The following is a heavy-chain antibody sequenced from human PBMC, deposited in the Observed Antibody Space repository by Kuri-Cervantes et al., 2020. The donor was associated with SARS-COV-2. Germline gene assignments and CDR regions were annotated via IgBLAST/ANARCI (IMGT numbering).Heavy chain of an antibody. CDR2: IYRSGST. CDR1: GYSISSGSY. Sequence: SETLSLTCAVSGYSISSGSYWGWIRQSPGKGLEWIGRIYRSGSTYYNPSLNSRVTISVDPSNNQFSLRMNSVTAADTAVYYCARHRYASGGCGDSPSHYMDVWGKGTTVTVSS. J-gene: IGHJ6*03. V-gene: IGHV4-38-2*01. D-gene: IGHD3-10*01. CDR3: ARHRYASGGCGDSPSHYMDV.